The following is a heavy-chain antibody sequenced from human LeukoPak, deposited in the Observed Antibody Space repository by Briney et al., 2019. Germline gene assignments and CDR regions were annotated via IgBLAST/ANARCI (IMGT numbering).Heavy chain of an antibody. CDR2: IYYSGST. D-gene: IGHD1-26*01. Sequence: SETLSLTCTVSGGSISSSSYYWGWIRLPPGKGLEWIGSIYYSGSTYYNPSLKSRVTISVDTSKNQFSLKLSSVTAADTAVYYCASLRIDQFYFDYWGQGTLVTVSS. J-gene: IGHJ4*02. CDR1: GGSISSSSYY. CDR3: ASLRIDQFYFDY. V-gene: IGHV4-39*01.